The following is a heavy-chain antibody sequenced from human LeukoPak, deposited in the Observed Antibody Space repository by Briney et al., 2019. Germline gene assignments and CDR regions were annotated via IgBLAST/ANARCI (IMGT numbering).Heavy chain of an antibody. V-gene: IGHV3-66*02. CDR3: ARSSGYYYHDY. J-gene: IGHJ4*02. Sequence: GGSLRLSCAASGFTVSSNYMSWVRQAPGEGLERVSVIYSGGSTYYADSVKGRFTISRDNSKNTLFLQMNSLRAEDTAVYYCARSSGYYYHDYWGQGTLVTVSS. CDR2: IYSGGST. CDR1: GFTVSSNY. D-gene: IGHD3-22*01.